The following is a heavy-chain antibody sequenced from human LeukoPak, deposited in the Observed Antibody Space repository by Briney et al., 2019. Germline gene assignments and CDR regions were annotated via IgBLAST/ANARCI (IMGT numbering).Heavy chain of an antibody. CDR3: ATKPNSLSYFDF. V-gene: IGHV4-28*01. CDR2: IYYTGET. J-gene: IGHJ4*02. D-gene: IGHD2/OR15-2a*01. Sequence: SETLSLTCAVSGYSISSSHWWGWVRQPPGKGLEWIGYIYYTGETFYNPSLKSRVTMSVDTSKSQFSLKLSSVTAVDTAVYYCATKPNSLSYFDFWGQGTLVTVSS. CDR1: GYSISSSHW.